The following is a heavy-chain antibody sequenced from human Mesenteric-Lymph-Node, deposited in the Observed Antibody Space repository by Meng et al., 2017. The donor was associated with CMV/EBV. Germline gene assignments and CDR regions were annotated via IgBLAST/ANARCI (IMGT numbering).Heavy chain of an antibody. D-gene: IGHD3-10*01. CDR1: GVSFSGYY. Sequence: GVSFSGYYRNWIRQHPEKGLEWIGEINHSGSTNYNPSLKSRATISVDTSKNQFSLKLSSVTAADTAVYYCARRNMVRGVVNWYFDLWGRGILVTVSS. J-gene: IGHJ2*01. CDR2: INHSGST. V-gene: IGHV4-34*01. CDR3: ARRNMVRGVVNWYFDL.